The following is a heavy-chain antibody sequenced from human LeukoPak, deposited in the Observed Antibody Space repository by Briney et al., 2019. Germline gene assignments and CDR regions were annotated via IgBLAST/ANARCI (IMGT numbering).Heavy chain of an antibody. CDR1: GGSISSGSYY. CDR3: ATHFTGTDWYFDL. CDR2: IYTSGST. Sequence: SETLSLTCTVSGGSISSGSYYWSWIRQPAGKGLEWIGRIYTSGSTNYNPSLKSRVTISVDTSKNQFSLKLSSVTAADTAVYYCATHFTGTDWYFDLWGRGTLVTVSS. J-gene: IGHJ2*01. D-gene: IGHD2-8*02. V-gene: IGHV4-61*02.